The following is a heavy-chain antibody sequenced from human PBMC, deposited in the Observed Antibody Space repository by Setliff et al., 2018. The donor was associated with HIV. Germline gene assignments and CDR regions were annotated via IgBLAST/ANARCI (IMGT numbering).Heavy chain of an antibody. V-gene: IGHV1-2*02. J-gene: IGHJ6*03. CDR2: IDPNSGGT. Sequence: ASVKVSCKASGSTFNVYYMHWVRQAPGQGLEWMGWIDPNSGGTTYAQKFQGRATMTRDTSISTVYLELSRLRSDDTAVYYCVRDRTQQNWGSRGYYYMDVWGKGSTVTVSS. D-gene: IGHD7-27*01. CDR1: GSTFNVYY. CDR3: VRDRTQQNWGSRGYYYMDV.